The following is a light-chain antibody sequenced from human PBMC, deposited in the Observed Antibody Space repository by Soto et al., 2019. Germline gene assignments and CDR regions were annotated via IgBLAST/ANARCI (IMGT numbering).Light chain of an antibody. V-gene: IGKV1-39*01. CDR3: QQSYNSPFN. J-gene: IGKJ3*01. Sequence: DIQLTQSPSFLSASVGDRVTITCRASQGISSYLAWYQQKPGKAPKLLIYAASTLQSGVPSRFSGSGSGTDFTLTIDSLQPEDFATYYCQQSYNSPFNFGPGTKVDIK. CDR2: AAS. CDR1: QGISSY.